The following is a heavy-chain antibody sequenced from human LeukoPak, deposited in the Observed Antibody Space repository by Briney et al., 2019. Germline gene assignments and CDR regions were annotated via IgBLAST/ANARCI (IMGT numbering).Heavy chain of an antibody. CDR3: AKDGRKDGNIEPFGY. D-gene: IGHD5-24*01. V-gene: IGHV3-43*02. J-gene: IGHJ4*02. CDR1: GFTFDDYA. Sequence: PGGSLRLSCAASGFTFDDYAMHWVRQAPGKGLEWVSLISGDGGSTYYADSVKGRFTISRDNSKNSLYLQMNSLRTEDTALYYCAKDGRKDGNIEPFGYWGQGTLVTVSS. CDR2: ISGDGGST.